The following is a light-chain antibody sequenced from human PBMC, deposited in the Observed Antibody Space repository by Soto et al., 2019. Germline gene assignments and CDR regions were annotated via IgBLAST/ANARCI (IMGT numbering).Light chain of an antibody. Sequence: DIQMTQSPSTLSGSVGDRVTITCRASQTISSWLAWYQQKPGKAPKLLIYKASTLKSGVPSRFSGSGSGTEFTLTISSLQPDDFATYYCQHYNNYPLTFGGGTKVEIK. V-gene: IGKV1-5*03. CDR1: QTISSW. CDR3: QHYNNYPLT. J-gene: IGKJ4*01. CDR2: KAS.